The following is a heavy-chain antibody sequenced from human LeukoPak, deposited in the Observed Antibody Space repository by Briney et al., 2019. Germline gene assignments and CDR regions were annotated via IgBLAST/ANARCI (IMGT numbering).Heavy chain of an antibody. D-gene: IGHD4-17*01. V-gene: IGHV4-59*01. CDR1: GGSISSYY. CDR3: AREAPPTVS. J-gene: IGHJ5*02. CDR2: ISYSGST. Sequence: PSETLSLTCTVSGGSISSYYWSWIRQPPGKGLEWIGYISYSGSTNYNPSLKSRVTISVDTSKNQFSLKLSSVTAADTAVYYCAREAPPTVSWGQGTLVTVSS.